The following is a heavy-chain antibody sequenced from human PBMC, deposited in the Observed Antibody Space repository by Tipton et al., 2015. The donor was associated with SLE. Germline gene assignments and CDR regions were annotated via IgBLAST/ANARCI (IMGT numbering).Heavy chain of an antibody. D-gene: IGHD6-19*01. V-gene: IGHV3-7*03. Sequence: SLRLSCTASGFAFGYYPMTWFRQAPGKGLEWVANIKEDGSEKKYVDSVKGRFTISRDNSKDTLYLEVNSLRADDTAVYYCARDESDLYSSGPLDYWGQGTLVTVSS. J-gene: IGHJ4*02. CDR3: ARDESDLYSSGPLDY. CDR1: GFAFGYYP. CDR2: IKEDGSEK.